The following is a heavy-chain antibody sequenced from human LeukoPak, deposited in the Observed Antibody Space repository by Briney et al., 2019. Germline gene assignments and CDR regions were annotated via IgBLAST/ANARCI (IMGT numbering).Heavy chain of an antibody. CDR1: GGSISPYY. J-gene: IGHJ3*02. V-gene: IGHV4-59*01. CDR2: ISYSGST. CDR3: AKEGAESFPDAFDI. Sequence: SETLSLTCTVSGGSISPYYWSWLRQPPGKGLEWIGYISYSGSTKNNHSLKSRVTISVDTSKNQFSLKVTSVTAADTAVYYCAKEGAESFPDAFDIWGQGTMITVSS. D-gene: IGHD3-10*01.